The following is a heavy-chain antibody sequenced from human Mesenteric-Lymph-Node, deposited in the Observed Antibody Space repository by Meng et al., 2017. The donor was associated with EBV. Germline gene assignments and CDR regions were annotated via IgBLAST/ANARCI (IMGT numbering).Heavy chain of an antibody. CDR2: FGGSGGSA. V-gene: IGHV3-23*04. CDR3: AQVGYTTDWPFHY. J-gene: IGHJ4*02. D-gene: IGHD2-2*02. Sequence: VRLVESGGGLVKPGGSLRLSCVASGFIFSDYYMTWVRQAPGKGLEWVSAFGGSGGSAYYADSVKGRFTVSRDNSKNTLYLQMNSLTVKDTALHYCAQVGYTTDWPFHYWGQGTLVTVSS. CDR1: GFIFSDYY.